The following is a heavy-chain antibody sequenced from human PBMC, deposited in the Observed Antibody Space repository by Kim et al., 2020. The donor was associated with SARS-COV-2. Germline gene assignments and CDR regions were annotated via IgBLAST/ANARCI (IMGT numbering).Heavy chain of an antibody. CDR3: ASGDAFDI. CDR2: GRT. Sequence: GRTTDNPSRKSQVTISVDTSKNQFSLKLSSVTATDTAVNYCASGDAFDIWGQGTMVTVSS. V-gene: IGHV4-59*09. J-gene: IGHJ3*02.